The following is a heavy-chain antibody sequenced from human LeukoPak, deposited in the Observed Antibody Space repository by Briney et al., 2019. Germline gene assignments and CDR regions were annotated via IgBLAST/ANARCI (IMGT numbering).Heavy chain of an antibody. J-gene: IGHJ4*02. Sequence: GGSLRLSCAASGFTFDDYAMHWVRQAPGKGLEWVSGISWNSGSIGYADSVKGRFTISRDNAKNSLDLQMNSLRAEDTAVYYCARDVPYGATTLDYWGQGTLVTVSS. CDR3: ARDVPYGATTLDY. V-gene: IGHV3-9*01. CDR2: ISWNSGSI. D-gene: IGHD4/OR15-4a*01. CDR1: GFTFDDYA.